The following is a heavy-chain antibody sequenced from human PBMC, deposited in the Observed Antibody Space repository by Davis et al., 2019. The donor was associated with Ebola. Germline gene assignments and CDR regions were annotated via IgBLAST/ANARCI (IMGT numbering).Heavy chain of an antibody. CDR1: GFTFTTYL. Sequence: AGSLRLSCAASGFTFTTYLMYCVRQDPGTGLAWVAFIRFDGNNKYYADSVKGRFTISRDNYKNTLYLQMSSLRADDTAVYYCDARPCRGNTCYTWGEDVWGQGTTVTVSS. CDR2: IRFDGNNK. CDR3: DARPCRGNTCYTWGEDV. V-gene: IGHV3-30*02. D-gene: IGHD2-15*01. J-gene: IGHJ6*02.